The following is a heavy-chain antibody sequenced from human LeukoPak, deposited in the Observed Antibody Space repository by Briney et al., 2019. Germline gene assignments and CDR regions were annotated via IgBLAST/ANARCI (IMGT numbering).Heavy chain of an antibody. Sequence: GGSLRLSCAASGFTFSSYAMSWVRQAPGKGLEWVSAISGSGGSTYYADSVKGRFTISRDNSKNTLYLQMNSLRAEDTAVYYCAKGPQRVDTAMVFDYWGQGTLVTVSS. D-gene: IGHD5-18*01. CDR3: AKGPQRVDTAMVFDY. J-gene: IGHJ4*02. V-gene: IGHV3-23*01. CDR1: GFTFSSYA. CDR2: ISGSGGST.